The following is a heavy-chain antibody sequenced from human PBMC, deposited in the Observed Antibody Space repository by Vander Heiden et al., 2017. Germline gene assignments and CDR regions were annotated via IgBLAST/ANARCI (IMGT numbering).Heavy chain of an antibody. J-gene: IGHJ5*02. CDR2: IFSNDEK. CDR1: GFSLSNARMG. Sequence: QVTLKESGPVLVKPTETLTLTCTVSGFSLSNARMGVSWIRQPPGKALEWLAHIFSNDEKSHSSSLKSRLTISKVTSKIQVVITMTKMDPVDTATYYCVRGPMNWFDPWGQGTLVTVSS. CDR3: VRGPMNWFDP. V-gene: IGHV2-26*01.